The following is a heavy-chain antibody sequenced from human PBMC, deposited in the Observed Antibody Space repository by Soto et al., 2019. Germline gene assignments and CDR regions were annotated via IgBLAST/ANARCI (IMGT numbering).Heavy chain of an antibody. V-gene: IGHV3-23*01. CDR2: ISGSGDST. J-gene: IGHJ6*02. D-gene: IGHD5-12*01. CDR1: GFTFSSYA. CDR3: AKPVAVIVATICMDV. Sequence: AXGSLRLSCAASGFTFSSYAMSWVRQAPGKGLEWVSAISGSGDSTYYADSVKGRFTISRDNSKNTLYLQMNSLRAEDTAVYYCAKPVAVIVATICMDVWGQGTTVTVSS.